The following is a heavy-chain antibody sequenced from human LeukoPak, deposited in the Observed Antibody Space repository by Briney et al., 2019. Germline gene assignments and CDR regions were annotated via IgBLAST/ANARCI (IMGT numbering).Heavy chain of an antibody. CDR2: IYYSGST. CDR3: ATRTYYYDSSGYSNWFDP. D-gene: IGHD3-22*01. J-gene: IGHJ5*02. CDR1: GGSISSSSYY. V-gene: IGHV4-39*07. Sequence: SETLSLTCTVSGGSISSSSYYWGWIRQPPGKGLEWIASIYYSGSTDYNSSLKSRVTISVDTSKNQFSLKLSSVTAADTAVYYCATRTYYYDSSGYSNWFDPWGQGTLVTVSS.